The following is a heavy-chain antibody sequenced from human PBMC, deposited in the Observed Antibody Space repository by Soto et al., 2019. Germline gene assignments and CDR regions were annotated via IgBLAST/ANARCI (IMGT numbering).Heavy chain of an antibody. CDR2: IIPIFGTA. V-gene: IGHV1-69*06. J-gene: IGHJ4*02. CDR3: AGAAYEYYFDY. CDR1: GGTFSSYA. D-gene: IGHD2-15*01. Sequence: GXSVKVSCKASGGTFSSYAISWVRQAPGQGLEWMGGIIPIFGTANYAQKFQGRVTITADKSTSTAYMELSSLRSEDTAVYYCAGAAYEYYFDYWGQGTLVTVSS.